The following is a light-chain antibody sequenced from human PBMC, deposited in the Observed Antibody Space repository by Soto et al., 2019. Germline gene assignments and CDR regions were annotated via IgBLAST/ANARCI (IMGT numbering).Light chain of an antibody. CDR2: DNN. J-gene: IGLJ2*01. CDR1: GSNIGAGFD. V-gene: IGLV1-40*01. Sequence: QSLLTQPPSVSGAPGQRVTISCTGSGSNIGAGFDVHWYQQLPGTAPKLLIYDNNNRPSGVPDRFSGSKSGTSASLAITGLQAEDEADYYCQSYDSSLSGSVFGGGTKLTVL. CDR3: QSYDSSLSGSV.